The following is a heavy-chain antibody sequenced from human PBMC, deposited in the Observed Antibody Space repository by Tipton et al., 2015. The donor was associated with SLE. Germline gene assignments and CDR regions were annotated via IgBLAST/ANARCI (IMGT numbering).Heavy chain of an antibody. J-gene: IGHJ3*02. Sequence: TLSLTCTVSGAFINSYSWTWVRQPPGKGLEWIGHNFYGVDTEYNPSLSSRVAISVDTSKNQFSLKLSSVTAADTAVYFCAGQAYLCSNTSCPMNPDAFGIWGQGTRVTVSS. CDR3: AGQAYLCSNTSCPMNPDAFGI. CDR2: NFYGVDT. CDR1: GAFINSYS. D-gene: IGHD2-2*01. V-gene: IGHV4-59*08.